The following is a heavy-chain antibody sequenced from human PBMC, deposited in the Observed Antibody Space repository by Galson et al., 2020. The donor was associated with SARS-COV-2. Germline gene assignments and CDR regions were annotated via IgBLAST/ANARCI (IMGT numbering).Heavy chain of an antibody. J-gene: IGHJ6*02. CDR3: TTDQIIAVAGYYYYYGVDV. CDR2: LKSKTDGGTT. V-gene: IGHV3-15*01. D-gene: IGHD6-19*01. CDR1: GLTFSNAW. Sequence: GESMKITCAASGLTFSNAWMSWVRKAPGKGLEWVGRLKSKTDGGTTDYAAPVKGRFTIPRADSKNTRYLQMNSLKTEDTAVYYCTTDQIIAVAGYYYYYGVDVWGQGTTVTVSS.